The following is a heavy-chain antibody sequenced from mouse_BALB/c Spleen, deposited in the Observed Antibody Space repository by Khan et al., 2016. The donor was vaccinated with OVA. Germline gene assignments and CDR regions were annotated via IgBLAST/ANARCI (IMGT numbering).Heavy chain of an antibody. CDR3: ARSGYGSFAC. D-gene: IGHD1-2*01. V-gene: IGHV1S29*02. CDR1: GYTFTDYN. CDR2: IYPNSGGT. J-gene: IGHJ3*01. Sequence: VQLQQPGPELVKPGASVKISCKASGYTFTDYNMDWVKQSHGESLEWIGYIYPNSGGTDYNQTFKTKATLTVDISSSTAYMELRRLTSEDSAVYYCARSGYGSFACWGRGARVTVSA.